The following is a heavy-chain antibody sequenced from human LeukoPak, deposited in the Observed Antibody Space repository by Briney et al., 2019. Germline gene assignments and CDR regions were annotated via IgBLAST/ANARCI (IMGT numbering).Heavy chain of an antibody. J-gene: IGHJ4*02. CDR3: ARAYYYDSSPEDC. CDR1: GYTFTGYY. V-gene: IGHV1-2*02. Sequence: ASVKVSCKASGYTFTGYYMHWVRQAPGQGLEWMGWINPNSGGTNYAQKFQGRVTMTRDTSISTAYMELSRLRSDDTAVYYCARAYYYDSSPEDCWGQGTLVTVSS. CDR2: INPNSGGT. D-gene: IGHD3-22*01.